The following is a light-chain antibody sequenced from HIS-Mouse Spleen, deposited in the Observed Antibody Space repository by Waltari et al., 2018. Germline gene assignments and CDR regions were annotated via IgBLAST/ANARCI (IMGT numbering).Light chain of an antibody. V-gene: IGKV1-27*01. CDR2: AAS. CDR1: QGISNY. Sequence: DIQMTQSPSSLSASVGDRVTITCRASQGISNYLAWYQQKPGKGPKLLIYAASTLQSGVPSRFSGSGSGTDFTLTISSLQPEDVATYYCQKYNSALIFTFGPGTKVDIK. CDR3: QKYNSALIFT. J-gene: IGKJ3*01.